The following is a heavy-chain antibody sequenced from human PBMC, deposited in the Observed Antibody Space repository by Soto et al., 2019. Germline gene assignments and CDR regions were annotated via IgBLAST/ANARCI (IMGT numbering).Heavy chain of an antibody. D-gene: IGHD2-2*01. Sequence: GGALRLSCAASGFTFTDAWMSWVRQAPWKGLEWVGRIKSKTEAATRDFAAPVKGRFAISRDDSKNTVFLQMNSLKIEDSGVYYCASGTGKSDFAYWGLGILVTVSS. J-gene: IGHJ4*02. CDR3: ASGTGKSDFAY. CDR2: IKSKTEAATR. CDR1: GFTFTDAW. V-gene: IGHV3-15*01.